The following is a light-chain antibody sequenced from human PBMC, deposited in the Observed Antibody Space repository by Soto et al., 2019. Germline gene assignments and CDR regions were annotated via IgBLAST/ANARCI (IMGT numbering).Light chain of an antibody. CDR1: QSVSSN. CDR2: DAS. J-gene: IGKJ5*01. Sequence: EIGMTQSPATLSVSPGERATLSCRASQSVSSNLAWYQQKPGQAPRLLIYDASNRATGIPARFSGSGSGTDFTLTISSLEPEDFAVYYCQQRSNWPWTFGQGTRLEIK. CDR3: QQRSNWPWT. V-gene: IGKV3-11*01.